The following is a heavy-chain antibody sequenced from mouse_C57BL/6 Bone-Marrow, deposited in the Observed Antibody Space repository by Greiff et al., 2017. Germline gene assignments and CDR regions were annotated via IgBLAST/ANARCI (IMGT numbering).Heavy chain of an antibody. D-gene: IGHD1-1*02. CDR1: GYTFTSYW. CDR3: ARWALLRCMDY. V-gene: IGHV1-64*01. Sequence: QVQLQQPGAELVKPGASVKLSCKASGYTFTSYWMHWVKQRPGQGLGWIGMIHPNSGSTNYNEKFKSKATLTVDKSSSTAYRQLSSLTSEYSAVDYCARWALLRCMDYWGQGTSVTVSS. CDR2: IHPNSGST. J-gene: IGHJ4*01.